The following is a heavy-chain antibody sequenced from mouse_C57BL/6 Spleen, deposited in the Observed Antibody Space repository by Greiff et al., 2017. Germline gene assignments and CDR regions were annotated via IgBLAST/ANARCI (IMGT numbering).Heavy chain of an antibody. CDR1: GFTFSDYG. CDR3: ARHEGG. CDR2: ISSGSSTI. J-gene: IGHJ3*01. Sequence: EVQLVESGGGLVKPGGSLKLSCAASGFTFSDYGMHWVRQAPETGLEWVAYISSGSSTIYYADTVKGRFTISRDNAKNTLYLQMSSLKSEDTAMYYCARHEGGWGQGTLVTVSA. V-gene: IGHV5-17*03.